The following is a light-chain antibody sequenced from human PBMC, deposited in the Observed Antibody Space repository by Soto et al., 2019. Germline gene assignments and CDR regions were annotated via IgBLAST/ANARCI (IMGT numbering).Light chain of an antibody. Sequence: QSALTQPASVSGSPGQSITISCTGTSSDVGGYNYVSWYQQYPGKAPKLMIYDVSNRPSRVSNRFSGSKSGNTASLTISGLQAEDEADYYCSSYTSTSTYVLFGGGTKLTVL. CDR2: DVS. V-gene: IGLV2-14*01. CDR3: SSYTSTSTYVL. CDR1: SSDVGGYNY. J-gene: IGLJ2*01.